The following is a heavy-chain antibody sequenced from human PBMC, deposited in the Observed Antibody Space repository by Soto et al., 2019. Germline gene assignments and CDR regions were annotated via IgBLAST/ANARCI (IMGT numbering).Heavy chain of an antibody. CDR2: IWYDGSNK. CDR3: ARDGSLNPYDFWSGYPHPRPHDAFDI. J-gene: IGHJ3*02. CDR1: GFTFSSYG. D-gene: IGHD3-3*01. Sequence: GGSLRLSCAASGFTFSSYGMHWVRQAPGKGLEWVAVIWYDGSNKYYADSVKGRFTISRENSKNTLYLQMNSLRAEDTAVYYCARDGSLNPYDFWSGYPHPRPHDAFDIWGQGTMVTVSS. V-gene: IGHV3-33*01.